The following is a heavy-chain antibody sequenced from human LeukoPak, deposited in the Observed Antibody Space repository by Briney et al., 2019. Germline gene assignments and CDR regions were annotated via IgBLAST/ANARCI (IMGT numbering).Heavy chain of an antibody. CDR2: LYWNDDK. D-gene: IGHD3-9*01. CDR1: GFGLSSIEVR. Sequence: GPWLLKPTHTLTLSCTFSGFGLSSIEVRVGWIWQPPGKAVEWLALLYWNDDKPYSPSLKSRLTITKDTSNNQVGLTMTNMDPVDTATYYCALSGYDILTGYWGYFDYWGQETLVTVSS. J-gene: IGHJ4*02. V-gene: IGHV2-5*01. CDR3: ALSGYDILTGYWGYFDY.